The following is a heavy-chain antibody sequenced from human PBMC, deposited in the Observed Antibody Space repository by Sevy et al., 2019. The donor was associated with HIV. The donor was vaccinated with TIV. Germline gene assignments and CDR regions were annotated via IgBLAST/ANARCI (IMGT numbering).Heavy chain of an antibody. Sequence: GESLKISCKGSGYSFANSWIGWVRQMPGKGLEYMRIIYPGDSDTRYSPSFQGQVTISADKSISTAYLQWSSLKASDSAMYYCATLRDSNSWYAFDYWGQGTLVTVSS. D-gene: IGHD6-13*01. J-gene: IGHJ4*02. V-gene: IGHV5-51*01. CDR3: ATLRDSNSWYAFDY. CDR2: IYPGDSDT. CDR1: GYSFANSW.